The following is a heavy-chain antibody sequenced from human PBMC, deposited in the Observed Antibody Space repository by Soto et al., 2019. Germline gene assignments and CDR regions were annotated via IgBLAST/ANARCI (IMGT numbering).Heavy chain of an antibody. Sequence: SGGSLRLSCAASGFTFSSYGMHWVRQAPGKGLEWVAVIWYDGSNKYYADSVKGRFTISRDNSKNTLYLQMNSLRAEDTAVYYCARNTERYDFWSGYYYGMDVWGQGTTVTVSS. CDR1: GFTFSSYG. V-gene: IGHV3-33*01. J-gene: IGHJ6*02. CDR3: ARNTERYDFWSGYYYGMDV. CDR2: IWYDGSNK. D-gene: IGHD3-3*01.